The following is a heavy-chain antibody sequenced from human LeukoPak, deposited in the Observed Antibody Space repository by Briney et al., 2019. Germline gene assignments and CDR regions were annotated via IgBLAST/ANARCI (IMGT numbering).Heavy chain of an antibody. D-gene: IGHD1-26*01. CDR2: ISSSGSTI. Sequence: PGGSLRLSCAAPGFTFSTYEMNWVRQAPGKGLEWVSYISSSGSTIYYADSVKGRFTISRDNAKNSLYLQMNSLRVEDTAVYYCARDRWLLHDYWGQGTLVTVSS. V-gene: IGHV3-48*03. CDR1: GFTFSTYE. J-gene: IGHJ4*02. CDR3: ARDRWLLHDY.